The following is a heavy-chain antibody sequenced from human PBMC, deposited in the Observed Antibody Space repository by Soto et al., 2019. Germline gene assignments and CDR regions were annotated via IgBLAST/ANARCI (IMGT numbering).Heavy chain of an antibody. D-gene: IGHD3-10*01. Sequence: ASVKVSCKASGYTFTSYAIHWVRQAPGQRLEWMGWVNAGNGNTKYSQKFQGRVTITRDTSTDTAYMELSSLRSEDTAVYYCATKTVLLWFGLGMDVWGQGTTVTVSS. CDR2: VNAGNGNT. V-gene: IGHV1-3*01. J-gene: IGHJ6*02. CDR1: GYTFTSYA. CDR3: ATKTVLLWFGLGMDV.